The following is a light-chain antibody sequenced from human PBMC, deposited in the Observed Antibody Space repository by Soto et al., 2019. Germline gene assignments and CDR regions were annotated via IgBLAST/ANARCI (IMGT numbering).Light chain of an antibody. J-gene: IGKJ5*01. CDR1: QTFNNY. CDR3: QQHTNWPPIT. Sequence: VLTQSPATLSLSPGERATLSCRASQTFNNYLAWYQQKPGQAPRLIIYHTSNRVTGIPARFSGSGSGTDFTLTISSLEPEDFAVYYCQQHTNWPPITFGQGTRLEIK. CDR2: HTS. V-gene: IGKV3-11*01.